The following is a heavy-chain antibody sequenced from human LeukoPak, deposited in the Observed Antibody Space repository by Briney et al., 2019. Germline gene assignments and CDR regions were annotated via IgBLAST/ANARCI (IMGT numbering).Heavy chain of an antibody. CDR2: INAGNGNT. CDR3: ARGERRQLVGSSEKYFQH. J-gene: IGHJ1*01. CDR1: GYIFSSYA. V-gene: IGHV1-3*03. D-gene: IGHD6-13*01. Sequence: GASVKVSCKASGYIFSSYAMHWVRQAPGQRLEWMGWINAGNGNTKYSQEFQGRVTITRDTSASTAYMELSSLRSEDMAVYYCARGERRQLVGSSEKYFQHWGQGTLVTVSS.